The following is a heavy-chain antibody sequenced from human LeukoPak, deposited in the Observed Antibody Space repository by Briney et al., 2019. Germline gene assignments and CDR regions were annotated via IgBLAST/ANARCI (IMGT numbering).Heavy chain of an antibody. CDR3: AKGAIFGVTTRGYGTDV. D-gene: IGHD3-3*01. V-gene: IGHV1-8*01. CDR2: MNPKTGDT. Sequence: ASVKVSCKASGYTFTIFDINWVRQAPGQGLEWVGWMNPKTGDTVYAQNFQGRVTMTRDTSIGTAYMELSSLRSEDTAVYYCAKGAIFGVTTRGYGTDVWGQGTSVTVSS. CDR1: GYTFTIFD. J-gene: IGHJ6*02.